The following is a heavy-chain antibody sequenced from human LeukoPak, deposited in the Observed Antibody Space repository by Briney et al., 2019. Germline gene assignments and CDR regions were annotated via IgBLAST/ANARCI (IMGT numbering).Heavy chain of an antibody. V-gene: IGHV3-30*18. Sequence: GGSLRLSCAASGFPFSSYGMHWVRQAPGKGLEWVAVISYDGRNKYYADSVKGRFTISRDHSKNTLYLQMNSLRAEDTAVYYCAKDSPSQLDYYDSSGYIDYWGQGNLVTVSS. CDR2: ISYDGRNK. CDR1: GFPFSSYG. D-gene: IGHD3-22*01. J-gene: IGHJ4*02. CDR3: AKDSPSQLDYYDSSGYIDY.